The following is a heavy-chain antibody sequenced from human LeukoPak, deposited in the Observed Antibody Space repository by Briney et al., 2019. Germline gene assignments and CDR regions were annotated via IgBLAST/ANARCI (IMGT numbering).Heavy chain of an antibody. V-gene: IGHV4-34*01. CDR2: INHSGST. CDR1: GGSFSGYY. J-gene: IGHJ5*02. Sequence: PSETLSLTCAVYGGSFSGYYWSWTRQPPGKGLEWIGEINHSGSTNYNPSLKSRVTISVDTSKNQFSLKLSSVTAADTAVYYCARAPEGTMVRGVTNWFDPWGQGTLVTVSS. D-gene: IGHD3-10*01. CDR3: ARAPEGTMVRGVTNWFDP.